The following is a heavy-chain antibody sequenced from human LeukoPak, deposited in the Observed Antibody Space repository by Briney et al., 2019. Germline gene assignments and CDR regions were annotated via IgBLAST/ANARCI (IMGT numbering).Heavy chain of an antibody. D-gene: IGHD1-26*01. Sequence: SETLSLTCTVSGGSISSSSYYWGWIRQPPGKGLEWLGSIYYSGSTYYNPSLKSRVTISVDTSKNQFSLKLSSVTAADTAVYYCARHIVGAMAFDYWGQGTLVTVSS. J-gene: IGHJ4*02. V-gene: IGHV4-39*01. CDR3: ARHIVGAMAFDY. CDR1: GGSISSSSYY. CDR2: IYYSGST.